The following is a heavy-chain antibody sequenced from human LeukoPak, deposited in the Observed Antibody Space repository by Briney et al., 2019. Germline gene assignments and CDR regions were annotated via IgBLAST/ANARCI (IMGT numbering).Heavy chain of an antibody. CDR2: INHSGST. CDR3: ARLPKSIQANTVTTDNY. D-gene: IGHD4-11*01. J-gene: IGHJ4*02. CDR1: GGSFSGYY. V-gene: IGHV4-34*01. Sequence: SETLSLTCAVYGGSFSGYYWSWIRQPPGKGLEWIGEINHSGSTNYNPSLKSRVTISVDTSKNQFSLKLSSVTAADTAVYYCARLPKSIQANTVTTDNYWGQGTLVTVSS.